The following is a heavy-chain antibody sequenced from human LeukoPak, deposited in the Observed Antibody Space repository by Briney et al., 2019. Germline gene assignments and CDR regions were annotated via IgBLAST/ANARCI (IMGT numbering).Heavy chain of an antibody. CDR3: ARGHHYYYDSSGYLAV. J-gene: IGHJ4*02. CDR2: INHSGST. Sequence: SETLSLTCAVYGGSFSGYYWSWIRQPPGKGLEWVGEINHSGSTNYNPSLKSRVTISVDTSKNQFSLKLSSVTAADTAVYYCARGHHYYYDSSGYLAVWGQGTLVTVSS. D-gene: IGHD3-22*01. V-gene: IGHV4-34*01. CDR1: GGSFSGYY.